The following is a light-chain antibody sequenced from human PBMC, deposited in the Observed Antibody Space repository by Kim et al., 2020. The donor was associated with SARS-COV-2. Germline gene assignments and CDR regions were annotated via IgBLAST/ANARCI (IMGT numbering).Light chain of an antibody. CDR1: QSVGSD. V-gene: IGKV3-15*01. Sequence: DIVMTQSPATLSVSPGERVTLSCRASQSVGSDLAWYQQKPGQAPRLLIYDASTRATDIPARFSGSGSGTEFTLTISSLYSEDFAVYYCQQYNNWPPVTFGQGTKVDIK. CDR3: QQYNNWPPVT. CDR2: DAS. J-gene: IGKJ1*01.